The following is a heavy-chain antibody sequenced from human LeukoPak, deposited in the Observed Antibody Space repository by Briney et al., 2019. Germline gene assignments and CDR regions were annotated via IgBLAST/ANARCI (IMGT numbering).Heavy chain of an antibody. CDR3: ARDTLGPKTMVRGVVDFDY. CDR1: GYTFTSYG. J-gene: IGHJ4*02. V-gene: IGHV1-18*01. Sequence: ASVKVSCKASGYTFTSYGISWVRQAPGQGPEWMGWISAYSTYNGNTNYAQKLQGRVTMTTDTSTSTAYMELRSLRSDDTAVYYCARDTLGPKTMVRGVVDFDYWGQGTLVTVSS. D-gene: IGHD3-10*01. CDR2: ISAYSTYNGNT.